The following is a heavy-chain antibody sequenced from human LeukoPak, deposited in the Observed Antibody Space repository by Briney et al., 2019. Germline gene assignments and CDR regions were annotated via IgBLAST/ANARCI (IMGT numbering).Heavy chain of an antibody. V-gene: IGHV4-34*01. D-gene: IGHD5-12*01. J-gene: IGHJ3*02. Sequence: SETLSLTCAVYGGSFSGYYWSWIRQPPGKGLEWIGEINHSGSTNYNPSLKSRVTISVDTSKNQFSLKLSFVTAADTAVYYCARVPIVGYNGYDYAFDIWGQGTMVTVSS. CDR1: GGSFSGYY. CDR3: ARVPIVGYNGYDYAFDI. CDR2: INHSGST.